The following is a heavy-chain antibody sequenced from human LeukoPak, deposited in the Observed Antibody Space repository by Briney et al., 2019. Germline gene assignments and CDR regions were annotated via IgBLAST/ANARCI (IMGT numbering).Heavy chain of an antibody. J-gene: IGHJ4*02. CDR1: GFTVSSDH. V-gene: IGHV3-53*01. CDR3: ARGPAGYN. CDR2: IYSGGST. Sequence: GGSLRLSCAASGFTVSSDHMSWVRQAPGKGLEWVSVIYSGGSTDYADSVKGRFTISRDNLKNTLYLQMNSLRAEDTVVYYCARGPAGYNWGQGTLVTFSS. D-gene: IGHD1-1*01.